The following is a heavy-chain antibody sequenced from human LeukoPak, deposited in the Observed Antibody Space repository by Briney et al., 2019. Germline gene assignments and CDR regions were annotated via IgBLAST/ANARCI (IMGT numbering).Heavy chain of an antibody. V-gene: IGHV1-46*01. CDR2: IDPSGVST. CDR3: ARNHKIAARAENYYYMDV. CDR1: GYTFTSYY. J-gene: IGHJ6*03. D-gene: IGHD6-13*01. Sequence: ASVKVSCKASGYTFTSYYMHWVRQAPGQGLEWMGIIDPSGVSTTYAQKFQGRVTMTRDMSTSTVYMGLNSLRSGDTAVYYCARNHKIAARAENYYYMDVWGKGTTVTVSS.